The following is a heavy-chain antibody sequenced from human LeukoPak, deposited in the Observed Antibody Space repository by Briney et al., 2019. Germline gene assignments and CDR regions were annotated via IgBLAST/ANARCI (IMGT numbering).Heavy chain of an antibody. CDR2: ISYDGIYT. Sequence: GGSLRLSCAASGFTFSSYAVHWVRQAPGKGLEWVAVISYDGIYTYYADSVKGRFTISRDNSRNTLYLEMNSLRAEDTVVYYCARGADGSYSSGSYSSHYGMDVWGQGTTVTVSS. CDR3: ARGADGSYSSGSYSSHYGMDV. J-gene: IGHJ6*02. CDR1: GFTFSSYA. D-gene: IGHD6-19*01. V-gene: IGHV3-30-3*01.